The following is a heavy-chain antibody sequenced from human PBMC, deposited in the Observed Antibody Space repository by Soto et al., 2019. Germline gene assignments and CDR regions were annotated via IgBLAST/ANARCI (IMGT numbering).Heavy chain of an antibody. CDR3: ARGGNSGYNWFDP. J-gene: IGHJ5*02. D-gene: IGHD2-21*01. Sequence: ASVKVSCKASGYAFTGYYIQWVRQAPGQGLEWMGWINPHSGDTKSAQKFQGWVTMTRDTSLSTAYMEVSRLRSDDTAVHFCARGGNSGYNWFDPWGQGTLVTVSS. CDR2: INPHSGDT. V-gene: IGHV1-2*04. CDR1: GYAFTGYY.